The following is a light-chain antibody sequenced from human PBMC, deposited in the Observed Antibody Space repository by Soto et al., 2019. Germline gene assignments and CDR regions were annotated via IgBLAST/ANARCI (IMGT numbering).Light chain of an antibody. Sequence: EIVLTQSPGTLSLSPGERVTLSCRASQSVTSTYLAWYQQKPGQAPRLLIYDASTRATGIPDRFSGSGSGKDFTLTISRLEPEDVAVYYCQQYGRSPGLLTFGPGTKVDIK. CDR2: DAS. CDR3: QQYGRSPGLLT. CDR1: QSVTSTY. J-gene: IGKJ3*01. V-gene: IGKV3-20*01.